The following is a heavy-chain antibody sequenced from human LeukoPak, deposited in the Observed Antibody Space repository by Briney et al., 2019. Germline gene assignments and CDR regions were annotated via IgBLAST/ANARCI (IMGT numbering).Heavy chain of an antibody. Sequence: SETLSLTCTVSGGSITNYYWSWIRQPAGKGLEWIGRLYTGRSTDYNPSLKSRVTMSVETSNSQFSLKLSSVTAADTAIYYCARESRVLIGDGYFLDSWGPGTLVTVSS. V-gene: IGHV4-4*07. D-gene: IGHD3-3*01. J-gene: IGHJ4*02. CDR2: LYTGRST. CDR1: GGSITNYY. CDR3: ARESRVLIGDGYFLDS.